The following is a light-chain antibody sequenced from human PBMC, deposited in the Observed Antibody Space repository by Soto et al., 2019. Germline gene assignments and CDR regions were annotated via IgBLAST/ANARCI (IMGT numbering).Light chain of an antibody. J-gene: IGKJ2*01. Sequence: DIPMTQSPSSLSASVGDRVTISCQASEDISIFLNWYQQKPGKAPKLLIYDASNLETGVPSRFSGSGSGTYFTFTISSLQPEDIATYYCQQYDNLLSFGQGTKLGIE. CDR2: DAS. CDR3: QQYDNLLS. V-gene: IGKV1-33*01. CDR1: EDISIF.